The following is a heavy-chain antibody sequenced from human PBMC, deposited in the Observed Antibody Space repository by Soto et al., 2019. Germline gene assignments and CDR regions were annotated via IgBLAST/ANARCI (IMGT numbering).Heavy chain of an antibody. CDR2: IYWDDDK. CDR1: GFSLSTSRVG. J-gene: IGHJ4*02. D-gene: IGHD3-10*01. V-gene: IGHV2-5*02. CDR3: VHTSGSGNSACFDY. Sequence: QITLKESGPTLVKPTQTFTLTCTFSGFSLSTSRVGVGWIRQPPGKALEWLALIYWDDDKRYSPSLKNRLTITKDTSKNQVVLTMTNADPVDTATYYCVHTSGSGNSACFDYWGQGTLVTVSS.